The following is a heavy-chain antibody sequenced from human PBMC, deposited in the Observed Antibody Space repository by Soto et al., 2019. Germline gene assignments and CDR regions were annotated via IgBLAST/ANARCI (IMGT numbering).Heavy chain of an antibody. Sequence: EEQLVESGGGLVQPGGSLRLSCAASGFTFSSYSMNWVRQAPGKGLEWVSYISSSSSTIYYADSVKGRFTISRDNAKNSPSLQMNRLRDEDTAVYYCARRRVGLDYWGQGTLVTVSS. J-gene: IGHJ4*02. CDR1: GFTFSSYS. CDR2: ISSSSSTI. D-gene: IGHD1-26*01. V-gene: IGHV3-48*02. CDR3: ARRRVGLDY.